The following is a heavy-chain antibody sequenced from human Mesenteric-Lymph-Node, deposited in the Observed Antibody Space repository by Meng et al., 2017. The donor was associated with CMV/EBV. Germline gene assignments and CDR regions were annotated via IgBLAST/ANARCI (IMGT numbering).Heavy chain of an antibody. CDR3: ARDRDGYTLHDV. CDR1: GFTFSSYS. CDR2: IDSSSSYI. J-gene: IGHJ6*02. Sequence: GGSLRLSCAASGFTFSSYSMNWVRQPPGKGLEWVSSIDSSSSYIYYADSVKGRFTISRDNAKNSLFLQMNSLRAEDTAVYYCARDRDGYTLHDVWGQGTTVTVSS. V-gene: IGHV3-21*01. D-gene: IGHD5-24*01.